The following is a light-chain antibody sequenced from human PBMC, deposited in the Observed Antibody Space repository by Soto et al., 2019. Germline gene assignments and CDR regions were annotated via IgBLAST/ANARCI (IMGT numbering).Light chain of an antibody. J-gene: IGKJ2*01. CDR3: QHYNNWPPYT. Sequence: DIVMTQSPATLSVSPGERATLSCRASQSVGSNLAWYQQKPGQAPRLLIYVASTRTIGIPARFSGSGSGTEFTLTISSLQSEDFAVYYCQHYNNWPPYTFGQGTQLEIK. V-gene: IGKV3-15*01. CDR1: QSVGSN. CDR2: VAS.